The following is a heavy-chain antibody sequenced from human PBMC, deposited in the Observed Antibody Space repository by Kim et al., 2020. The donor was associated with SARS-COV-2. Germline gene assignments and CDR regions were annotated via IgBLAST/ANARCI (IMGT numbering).Heavy chain of an antibody. Sequence: ASVKVSCKASGYTFTSYAMHWVRQAPGQRLEWMGWINAGNGNTKYSQKFQGRVTITRDTSASTAYMELSSLRSEDTAVYYCATRDSSSWYRDYYYYGMDVWGQGTTVTVSS. CDR2: INAGNGNT. D-gene: IGHD6-13*01. J-gene: IGHJ6*02. CDR1: GYTFTSYA. CDR3: ATRDSSSWYRDYYYYGMDV. V-gene: IGHV1-3*01.